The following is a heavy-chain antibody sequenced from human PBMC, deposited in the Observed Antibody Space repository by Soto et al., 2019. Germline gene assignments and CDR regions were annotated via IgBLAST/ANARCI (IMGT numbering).Heavy chain of an antibody. CDR2: IYYSGST. CDR3: ARARSSLWFGTWFDP. J-gene: IGHJ5*02. V-gene: IGHV4-31*03. D-gene: IGHD3-10*01. CDR1: GGSISSGGYY. Sequence: SETLSLTCTVSGGSISSGGYYWSWIRQHPGKGLEWIGYIYYSGSTYYNPSLKSRVTISVDTSKNQFSLKLSSVTAADTAVYYCARARSSLWFGTWFDPWGQGTLVTVSS.